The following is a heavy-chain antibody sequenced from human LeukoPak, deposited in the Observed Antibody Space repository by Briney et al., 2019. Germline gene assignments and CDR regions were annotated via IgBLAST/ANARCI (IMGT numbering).Heavy chain of an antibody. CDR2: INSDGSST. J-gene: IGHJ5*02. CDR1: GFTFSSYW. D-gene: IGHD6-13*01. CDR3: ARDCEPFHSSSWANWFDP. V-gene: IGHV3-74*01. Sequence: SGGSLRLSCAASGFTFSSYWMHWVRQAPGKGLVWVSRINSDGSSTNYADSVKGRFTISRDNTKNTLFLQMSSLRAEDTAVYYCARDCEPFHSSSWANWFDPWGQGTLVTVSS.